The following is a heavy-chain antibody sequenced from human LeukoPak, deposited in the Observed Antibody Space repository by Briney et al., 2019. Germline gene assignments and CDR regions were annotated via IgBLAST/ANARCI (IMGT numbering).Heavy chain of an antibody. CDR1: GYTFTDYY. Sequence: ASVKVSCKASGYTFTDYYMHWVRQAPGQGLECMGWINPNSGGTHFAQKFQGRITMTRDTSISGVYMELSRLRSDDTAVYYCARARRLSPYYFDYWGQGTLVTVSS. CDR2: INPNSGGT. D-gene: IGHD5-12*01. J-gene: IGHJ4*02. CDR3: ARARRLSPYYFDY. V-gene: IGHV1-2*02.